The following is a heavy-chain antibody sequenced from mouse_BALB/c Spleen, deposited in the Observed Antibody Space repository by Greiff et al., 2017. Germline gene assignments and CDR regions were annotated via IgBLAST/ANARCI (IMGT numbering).Heavy chain of an antibody. V-gene: IGHV5-6-4*01. CDR3: TRVLTGNAMDY. D-gene: IGHD4-1*01. CDR2: ISSGGSYT. CDR1: GFTFSSYT. J-gene: IGHJ4*01. Sequence: EVQLVESGGGLVKPGGSLKLSCAASGFTFSSYTMSWVRQTPEKRLEWVATISSGGSYTYYPDSVKGRFTISRDNAKNTLYLQMSSLKSEDTAMYYCTRVLTGNAMDYWGQGTSVTVSS.